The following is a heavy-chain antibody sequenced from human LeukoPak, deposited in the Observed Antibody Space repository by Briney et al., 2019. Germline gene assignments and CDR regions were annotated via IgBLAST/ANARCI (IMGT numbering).Heavy chain of an antibody. D-gene: IGHD3-10*01. Sequence: GGSLRLSCAASGFTFSDYYMSWIRQAPGKGLEWVSYISSSGSTIYYADSVKGRFTISRDNAKNSLYLQMNSLRAEDTAVYYCARAHVLLWFGDNWFDPWGQGTLVTVSS. CDR1: GFTFSDYY. J-gene: IGHJ5*02. CDR3: ARAHVLLWFGDNWFDP. V-gene: IGHV3-11*01. CDR2: ISSSGSTI.